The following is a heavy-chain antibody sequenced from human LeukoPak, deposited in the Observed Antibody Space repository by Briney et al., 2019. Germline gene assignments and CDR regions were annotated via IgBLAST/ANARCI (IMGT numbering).Heavy chain of an antibody. CDR3: SKTIAVADPTDY. CDR2: LNSDGSST. J-gene: IGHJ4*02. CDR1: GFTFSNYW. V-gene: IGHV3-74*01. Sequence: GGSLRLSCAASGFTFSNYWMHWVRQAPGKGLVWVSRLNSDGSSTNYADSVKGRFTISRDNAKNSLYLQMNSLRAEDTAVYYCSKTIAVADPTDYWGQGTLVTVSS. D-gene: IGHD6-19*01.